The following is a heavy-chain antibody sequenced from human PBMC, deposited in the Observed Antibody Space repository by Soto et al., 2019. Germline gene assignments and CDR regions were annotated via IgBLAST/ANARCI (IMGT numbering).Heavy chain of an antibody. CDR1: GFTFSSYA. Sequence: EVQLLESGGGLVQPGGSLRLSCAASGFTFSSYAMSWVRQAPGKGLEWVSAISGSGGSTYYADSVKGRFTISSDNSKNTLYLQMNSLRAEDTAVYYCAKDSLGGSWYNWFDPWGQGTLVTVSS. CDR3: AKDSLGGSWYNWFDP. D-gene: IGHD6-13*01. CDR2: ISGSGGST. J-gene: IGHJ5*02. V-gene: IGHV3-23*01.